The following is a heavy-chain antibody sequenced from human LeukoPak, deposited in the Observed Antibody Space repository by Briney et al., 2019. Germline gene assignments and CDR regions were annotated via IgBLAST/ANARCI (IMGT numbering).Heavy chain of an antibody. CDR3: ARVYTSGWPRTADV. J-gene: IGHJ6*04. CDR2: IYYSGST. Sequence: SETLSLTCTVSGGSINDYYWTWIRQPPGKGLHWLGHIYYSGSTKYNPSLNNRVTMSVDTSKNQFSLKLDAVTAADTAVYYCARVYTSGWPRTADVWGKWTRVTVTS. V-gene: IGHV4-59*01. CDR1: GGSINDYY. D-gene: IGHD6-19*01.